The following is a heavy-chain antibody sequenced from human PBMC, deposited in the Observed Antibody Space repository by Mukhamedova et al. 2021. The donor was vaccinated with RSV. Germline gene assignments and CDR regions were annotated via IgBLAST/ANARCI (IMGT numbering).Heavy chain of an antibody. J-gene: IGHJ4*02. Sequence: GKGLEWIGEINHSGSTNYNPSLKSRVTISVDTSKNQFSLKLSSVTAADTAVYYCARGNKGPYSSSWYGVDYWGQGTLVTVFS. D-gene: IGHD6-13*01. CDR2: INHSGST. V-gene: IGHV4-34*01. CDR3: ARGNKGPYSSSWYGVDY.